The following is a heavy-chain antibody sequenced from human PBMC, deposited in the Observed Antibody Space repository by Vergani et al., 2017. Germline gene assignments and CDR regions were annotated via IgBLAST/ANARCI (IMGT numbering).Heavy chain of an antibody. CDR1: GFTFRNAW. Sequence: EVQLVESGGGLVKPGGSLRLSCAASGFTFRNAWMSWVRQAPGKGLEWVGRIKSKTDGGTTDNAAPVKGRFTISRDDSKNTLYLQMNSLKPEDTAVYYCTTRYCSSTSCYGYYYYMDVWGKGTTVTVSS. J-gene: IGHJ6*03. CDR3: TTRYCSSTSCYGYYYYMDV. CDR2: IKSKTDGGTT. V-gene: IGHV3-15*01. D-gene: IGHD2-2*01.